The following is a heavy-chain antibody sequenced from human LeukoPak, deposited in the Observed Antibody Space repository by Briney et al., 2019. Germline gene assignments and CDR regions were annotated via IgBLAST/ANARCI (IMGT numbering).Heavy chain of an antibody. CDR1: GGTFSSYA. CDR3: ARSGYDFWSGYYPANY. J-gene: IGHJ4*02. Sequence: SVEVSCKASGGTFSSYAISWVRQAPGQGREWMGRIIPIFGTANYAQKFQGRVTITTAESTSTAYMERSSLRSEDTAVYSCARSGYDFWSGYYPANYWGQGTLVTVSS. CDR2: IIPIFGTA. V-gene: IGHV1-69*05. D-gene: IGHD3-3*01.